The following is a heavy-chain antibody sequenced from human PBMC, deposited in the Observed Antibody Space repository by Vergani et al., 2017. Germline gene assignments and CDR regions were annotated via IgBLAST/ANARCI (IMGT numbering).Heavy chain of an antibody. D-gene: IGHD2-2*03. J-gene: IGHJ6*03. CDR1: GFTFTSSA. CDR3: AADIQRRYYYIDV. V-gene: IGHV1-58*01. CDR2: IVVGSGNT. Sequence: QMQLVQSGPEVKKPGTSVKVSCKASGFTFTSSAVQWVRQARGQRLEWIGWIVVGSGNTNYAQKFQERVTITRDMSTSTAYMELSSLRSEDTAVYYCAADIQRRYYYIDVWGKGTTVTVSS.